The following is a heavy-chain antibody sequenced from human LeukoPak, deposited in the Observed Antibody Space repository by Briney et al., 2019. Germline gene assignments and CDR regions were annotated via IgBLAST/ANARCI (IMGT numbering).Heavy chain of an antibody. D-gene: IGHD6-13*01. J-gene: IGHJ4*02. CDR3: ARESPAGTGPSFDY. CDR1: GYTFTGYY. CDR2: INPNCGGT. Sequence: ASVKVSCKASGYTFTGYYMHWVRQAPGQGLEWMGWINPNCGGTNYAQKFQGWVTMTRDTSISTAYMELSRLRSDDTAVYYCARESPAGTGPSFDYWGQGTLVTVSS. V-gene: IGHV1-2*04.